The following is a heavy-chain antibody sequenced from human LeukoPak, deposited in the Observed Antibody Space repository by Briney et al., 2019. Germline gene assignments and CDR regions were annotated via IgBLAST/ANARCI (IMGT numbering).Heavy chain of an antibody. CDR1: GGTLNTYA. CDR3: ARVGTWVDAFDI. Sequence: SVKVSCKASGGTLNTYALSWVRQAPGQGLEWMGGIIPIYNTANYAQKFQGRVTITTDESTSTAYMELRSLRSDDTAVYYCARVGTWVDAFDIWGQGTMVTVSS. J-gene: IGHJ3*02. D-gene: IGHD1-1*01. CDR2: IIPIYNTA. V-gene: IGHV1-69*05.